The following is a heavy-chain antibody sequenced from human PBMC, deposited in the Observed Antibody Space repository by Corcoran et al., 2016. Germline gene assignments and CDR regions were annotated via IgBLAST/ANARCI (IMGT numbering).Heavy chain of an antibody. CDR3: AGDEVTDFWSGYGFDY. V-gene: IGHV1-18*01. J-gene: IGHJ4*02. Sequence: QVQLVQSGAEVKKPGASVKVSCKASGYTFTSYGISWVRQAPGQGLEWMGWISAYNGNTNYAQKLQGRVTMTTDTSTSTAYMELRSLRSDDTAVYDCAGDEVTDFWSGYGFDYWGQGTLVTVSS. D-gene: IGHD3-3*01. CDR1: GYTFTSYG. CDR2: ISAYNGNT.